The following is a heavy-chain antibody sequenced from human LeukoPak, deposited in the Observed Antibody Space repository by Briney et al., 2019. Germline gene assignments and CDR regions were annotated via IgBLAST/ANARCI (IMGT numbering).Heavy chain of an antibody. CDR2: IYYSGST. D-gene: IGHD3-22*01. CDR1: GGSISSYY. CDR3: ACYDSSGYWYFDY. V-gene: IGHV4-4*07. J-gene: IGHJ4*02. Sequence: SETLSLTCTVSGGSISSYYWSWIRQPAGKGLEWIGRIYYSGSTNYNPSLKSRVTISVDTSKNQFSLKLSSVTAADTAVYYCACYDSSGYWYFDYWGQGTLVTVSS.